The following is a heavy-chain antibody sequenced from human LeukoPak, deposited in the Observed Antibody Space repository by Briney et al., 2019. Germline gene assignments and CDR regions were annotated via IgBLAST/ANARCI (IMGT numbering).Heavy chain of an antibody. CDR1: GGSISSYY. D-gene: IGHD6-19*01. CDR2: IYTSGST. Sequence: SETLSLTCTVSGGSISSYYWSWIRQPAGKGLEWIGRIYTSGSTNYNPSLKSRVTMSVDTSKNQFSLKLSSVTAADTAVYYYARDRRYSSGYYYYGMDVWGQGTTVTVSS. V-gene: IGHV4-4*07. J-gene: IGHJ6*02. CDR3: ARDRRYSSGYYYYGMDV.